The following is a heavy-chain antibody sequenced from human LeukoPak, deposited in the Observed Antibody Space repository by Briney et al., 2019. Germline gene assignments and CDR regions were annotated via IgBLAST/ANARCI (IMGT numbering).Heavy chain of an antibody. Sequence: GGSLRLSCAASGFTLSDYYMSWIRQAPGKGLEWVSYISSSGSTIYYADSVKGRFTISRDNAKNSLYLQMNSLRAEDTAVYYCARDSGDIVVVPAAIGFDYWGQGTLVTVSS. D-gene: IGHD2-2*01. J-gene: IGHJ4*02. CDR1: GFTLSDYY. CDR3: ARDSGDIVVVPAAIGFDY. CDR2: ISSSGSTI. V-gene: IGHV3-11*04.